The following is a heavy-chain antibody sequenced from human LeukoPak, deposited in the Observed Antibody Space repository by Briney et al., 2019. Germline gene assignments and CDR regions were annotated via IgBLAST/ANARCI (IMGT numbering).Heavy chain of an antibody. V-gene: IGHV3-21*01. Sequence: GGSLRLSCAASGFTFSSYSMNWVRQAPGKGLEWVSSISSSSSYIYYADSVKGRFTISRDNAKNSLYLQMNSLRAEGTAVYYCARSVGTTHPHRWGQGTLVTVSS. D-gene: IGHD1-7*01. CDR1: GFTFSSYS. J-gene: IGHJ5*02. CDR3: ARSVGTTHPHR. CDR2: ISSSSSYI.